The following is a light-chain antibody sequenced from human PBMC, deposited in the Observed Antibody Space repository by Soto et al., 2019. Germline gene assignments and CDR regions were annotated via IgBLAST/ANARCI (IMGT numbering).Light chain of an antibody. J-gene: IGLJ2*01. Sequence: QSALTQPASVSGSPGQSITISCTGTSSDVGGYNYVSWYQQHPGKAPKLMIHEVSDRPSGVSNRFSGSKSGNTASLTISGLQAEDEADYYCSSFTAYNTVVFGGGTQLTVL. CDR1: SSDVGGYNY. CDR3: SSFTAYNTVV. V-gene: IGLV2-14*01. CDR2: EVS.